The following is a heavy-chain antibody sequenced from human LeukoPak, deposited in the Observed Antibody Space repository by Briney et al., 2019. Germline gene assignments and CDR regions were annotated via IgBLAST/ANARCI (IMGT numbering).Heavy chain of an antibody. V-gene: IGHV4-4*07. Sequence: SETLSLTCTVSGDSINYYHWSWIRQPAGKGLEWIGRIHMSGSTNYNPSLRSRVAISMDNSKNQFSLKLNSVTAADPAVYYCARDDSSRDDSGGYHYWGQGTLVTISS. CDR1: GDSINYYH. CDR2: IHMSGST. J-gene: IGHJ4*02. CDR3: ARDDSSRDDSGGYHY. D-gene: IGHD3-22*01.